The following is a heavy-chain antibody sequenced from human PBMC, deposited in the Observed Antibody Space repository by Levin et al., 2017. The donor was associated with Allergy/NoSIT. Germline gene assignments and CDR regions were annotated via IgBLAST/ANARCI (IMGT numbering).Heavy chain of an antibody. J-gene: IGHJ3*02. V-gene: IGHV1-2*02. CDR2: INPNSGGT. CDR1: GYTFTGYY. CDR3: ARVGQWLALDAFDS. D-gene: IGHD6-19*01. Sequence: VASVKVSCKASGYTFTGYYMHWVRQAPGQGLEWMGWINPNSGGTNYAQKFQGRVTMTRDPSISTAYMELSRLRSDDTAVYYCARVGQWLALDAFDSWGQGTMVTVSS.